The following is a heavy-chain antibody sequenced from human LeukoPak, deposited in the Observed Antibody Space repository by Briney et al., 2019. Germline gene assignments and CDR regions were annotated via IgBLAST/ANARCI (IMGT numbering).Heavy chain of an antibody. CDR1: GFSFISYW. V-gene: IGHV3-7*01. J-gene: IGHJ4*01. CDR2: IKQDGSAK. CDR3: AGCAGNSCYFDY. Sequence: GGSLRLSCAASGFSFISYWMSWVRQAPGKGLEWVANIKQDGSAKNYVDSVKGRFAISRDNAKNSLYLQLNSLRAEDTAVYYCAGCAGNSCYFDYWGQEPWSSSPQ. D-gene: IGHD1-1*01.